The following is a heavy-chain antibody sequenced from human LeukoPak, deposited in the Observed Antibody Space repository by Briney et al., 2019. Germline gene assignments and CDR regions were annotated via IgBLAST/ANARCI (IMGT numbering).Heavy chain of an antibody. CDR3: ARQASAGYSYGLDY. Sequence: GASLKISCTGSGYIFTSYWIGWVRQMPGKGLEWMGIIYPGDSDTRYSPSFQGQVTISADKSISTAYLQWSRLEASDTAMYYCARQASAGYSYGLDYWGQGTLVTVSS. V-gene: IGHV5-51*01. CDR2: IYPGDSDT. J-gene: IGHJ4*02. D-gene: IGHD5-18*01. CDR1: GYIFTSYW.